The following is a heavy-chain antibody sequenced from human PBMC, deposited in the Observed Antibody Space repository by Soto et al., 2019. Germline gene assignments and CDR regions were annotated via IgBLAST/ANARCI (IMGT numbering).Heavy chain of an antibody. Sequence: KAGGSLRLSCAASGFTFSNAWMSWVRQAPGKGLEWVGRIKSKTDGGTTDYAAPVKGRFTISRDDSKNTLYLQMNSLKTEDTAVYYCTREGYSGYDLSLLGNYGMDVWGQGTTVTVSS. CDR3: TREGYSGYDLSLLGNYGMDV. V-gene: IGHV3-15*01. CDR1: GFTFSNAW. CDR2: IKSKTDGGTT. J-gene: IGHJ6*02. D-gene: IGHD5-12*01.